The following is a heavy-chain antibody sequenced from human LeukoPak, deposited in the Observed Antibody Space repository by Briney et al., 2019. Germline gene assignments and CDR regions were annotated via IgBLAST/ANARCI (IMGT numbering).Heavy chain of an antibody. CDR2: IRYDGSNK. Sequence: GGSLRLSCAASGFTFSSYGMHWVRQAPGKGLEWVAFIRYDGSNKYYADSVKGRFTISRDNSKNTLYLQMNSLRAEDTAVYYCAKDEATYGVAIKGTPLDYWGQGTLVTVSS. D-gene: IGHD3-3*01. CDR3: AKDEATYGVAIKGTPLDY. J-gene: IGHJ4*02. V-gene: IGHV3-30*02. CDR1: GFTFSSYG.